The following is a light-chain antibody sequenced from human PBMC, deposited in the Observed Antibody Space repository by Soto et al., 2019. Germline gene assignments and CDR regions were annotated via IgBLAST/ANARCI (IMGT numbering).Light chain of an antibody. J-gene: IGKJ1*01. CDR2: GAS. CDR3: KKYGGSPRT. Sequence: EIMMPQSLATLSVSPGARATLSGRASQSVSSNLAWYQQKPGQAHRLLIYGASTRAPGLPARFSGSGSGTDFTLTISRLEPEDFAVYYCKKYGGSPRTVGKGTKVVIK. V-gene: IGKV3-15*01. CDR1: QSVSSN.